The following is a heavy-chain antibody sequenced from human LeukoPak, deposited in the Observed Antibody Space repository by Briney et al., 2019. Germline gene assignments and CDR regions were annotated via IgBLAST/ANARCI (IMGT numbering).Heavy chain of an antibody. CDR2: ISSSSSYI. CDR1: GFTFSSYS. V-gene: IGHV3-21*01. D-gene: IGHD3-9*01. Sequence: GGSLRLSCAASGFTFSSYSMNWVRQAPGKGLEWVSSISSSSSYIYYADSLKGRFTISRDNAKNSLYLQMNSLRAEDTAVYYCARDGMTYYDILTGDFDYWGQGTLVTVSS. CDR3: ARDGMTYYDILTGDFDY. J-gene: IGHJ4*02.